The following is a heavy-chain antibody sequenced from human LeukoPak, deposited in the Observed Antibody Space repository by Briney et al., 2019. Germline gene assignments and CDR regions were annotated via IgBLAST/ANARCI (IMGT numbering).Heavy chain of an antibody. D-gene: IGHD6-13*01. CDR1: GGSFSGYY. Sequence: PSETLSLTCAVYGGSFSGYYWSWIRQPPGKGLEWIGEINHSGSTNYNPSLKSRVTISVDTSKNQFSLKLSSVTAADTAVYYCARARRSSSWHPLYYYYYMDVWGKGTTVTVSS. CDR2: INHSGST. J-gene: IGHJ6*03. V-gene: IGHV4-34*01. CDR3: ARARRSSSWHPLYYYYYMDV.